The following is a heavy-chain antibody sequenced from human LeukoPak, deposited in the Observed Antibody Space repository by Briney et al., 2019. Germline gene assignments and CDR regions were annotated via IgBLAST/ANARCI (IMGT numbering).Heavy chain of an antibody. Sequence: GSLRLSCAASGFTFISYAMNWVRQAPGKGLEWVSAISGRGDSTYYADSVKGRFTISRDNSKNTLYLQMNSLRAEDTAVYYCAVASSTSPAEYFQHWGQGTLVTVSS. J-gene: IGHJ1*01. CDR2: ISGRGDST. CDR3: AVASSTSPAEYFQH. V-gene: IGHV3-23*01. CDR1: GFTFISYA. D-gene: IGHD2-2*01.